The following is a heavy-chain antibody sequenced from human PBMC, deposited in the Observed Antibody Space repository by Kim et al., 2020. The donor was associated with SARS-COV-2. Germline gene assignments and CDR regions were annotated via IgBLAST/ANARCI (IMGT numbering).Heavy chain of an antibody. CDR1: GFTFSNAW. CDR2: IKSKTDGGTT. CDR3: TTEPEMMDAFDI. V-gene: IGHV3-15*01. D-gene: IGHD2-2*01. J-gene: IGHJ3*02. Sequence: GGSLRLSCAASGFTFSNAWMSWVRQAPGKGLEWVGRIKSKTDGGTTDYAAPVKDRFTISRDDSKNTLYLQMNSLKTEDTAVYYCTTEPEMMDAFDIWGQGTMVTVSS.